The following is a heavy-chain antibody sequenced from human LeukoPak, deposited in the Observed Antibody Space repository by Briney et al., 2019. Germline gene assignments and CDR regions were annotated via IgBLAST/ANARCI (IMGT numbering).Heavy chain of an antibody. CDR1: GFTFSSFS. Sequence: GGSLRLSCAASGFTFSSFSMNWVRQAPGKGLEWVSSISSSSSYIYYADSVKGRFTISRDNAKNSLYLQMNSLRAEDTAVYYCARAETDIVVVTSLFQHWGQGTLVTVSS. J-gene: IGHJ1*01. CDR2: ISSSSSYI. CDR3: ARAETDIVVVTSLFQH. V-gene: IGHV3-21*01. D-gene: IGHD2-21*02.